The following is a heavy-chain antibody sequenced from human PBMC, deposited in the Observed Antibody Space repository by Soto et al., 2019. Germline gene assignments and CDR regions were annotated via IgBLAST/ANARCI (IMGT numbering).Heavy chain of an antibody. CDR2: INPNSGGT. D-gene: IGHD6-13*01. J-gene: IGHJ6*02. CDR1: GYTFTGYY. V-gene: IGHV1-2*02. CDR3: ARDLLYSSSWPYYYYGMDV. Sequence: ASVKVSCKASGYTFTGYYMHWVRQAPGQGLEWMGWINPNSGGTNYAQKFQGRVTMTRDTSINTAYMELSRLRSDDTAVYYCARDLLYSSSWPYYYYGMDVWGQGTTVTVSS.